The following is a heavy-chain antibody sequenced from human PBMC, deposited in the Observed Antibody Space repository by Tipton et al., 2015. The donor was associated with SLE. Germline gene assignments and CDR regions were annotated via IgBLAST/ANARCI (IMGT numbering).Heavy chain of an antibody. J-gene: IGHJ2*01. CDR3: ARDAKCPITSAEYFDL. CDR1: GGSISNYY. CDR2: MYDSGNT. Sequence: TLSLTCTVSGGSISNYYWSWIRQPPGKGLEWIGYMYDSGNTYYNPSLKSRVTISVDTSENQFSLKLSSVTAADTAVYYCARDAKCPITSAEYFDLWGRGTQVTVSS. D-gene: IGHD5-12*01. V-gene: IGHV4-59*12.